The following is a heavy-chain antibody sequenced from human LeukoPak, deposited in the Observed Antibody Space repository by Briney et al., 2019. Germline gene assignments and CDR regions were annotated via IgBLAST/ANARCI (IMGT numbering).Heavy chain of an antibody. V-gene: IGHV4-61*02. CDR2: IYTSGST. J-gene: IGHJ4*02. D-gene: IGHD3-3*01. CDR1: GGSISSGSYY. CDR3: ASSITISIYYFDY. Sequence: SETLSLTCTVSGGSISSGSYYWSWIRQPAGKGLEWIGRIYTSGSTNYNPSLKSRVTISVDTSKNQFSMKLSSVTAADTAVYYCASSITISIYYFDYWGQGTLVTVSS.